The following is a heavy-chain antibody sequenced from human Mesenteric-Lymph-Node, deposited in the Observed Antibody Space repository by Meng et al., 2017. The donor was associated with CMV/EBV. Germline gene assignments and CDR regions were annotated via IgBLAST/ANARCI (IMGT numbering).Heavy chain of an antibody. CDR2: VSPSGTHT. CDR1: EFTFSNAW. J-gene: IGHJ4*02. V-gene: IGHV3-23*01. D-gene: IGHD2-2*01. Sequence: GESLKISCAASEFTFSNAWMSWVRQAPGKGLEWVSTVSPSGTHTDYADSLKGRFTISRDNSEMLYLQMNSLRAEDTAIYYCAKGGPTAASAYWGQGTLVTVSS. CDR3: AKGGPTAASAY.